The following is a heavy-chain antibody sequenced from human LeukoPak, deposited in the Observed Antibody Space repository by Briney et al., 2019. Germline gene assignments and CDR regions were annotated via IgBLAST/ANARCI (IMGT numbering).Heavy chain of an antibody. CDR2: IYYSGST. Sequence: SETLSLTCAVYGGSFSGYYWSWIRQPPGKGLEWVGSIYYSGSTYYNPSLKSRVTISVDTSKNQFSLKLSSVTAADTAVYYCARAPYCSSTSCYGRLYYFDYWGQGTLVTVSS. D-gene: IGHD2-2*01. J-gene: IGHJ4*02. CDR3: ARAPYCSSTSCYGRLYYFDY. CDR1: GGSFSGYY. V-gene: IGHV4-34*01.